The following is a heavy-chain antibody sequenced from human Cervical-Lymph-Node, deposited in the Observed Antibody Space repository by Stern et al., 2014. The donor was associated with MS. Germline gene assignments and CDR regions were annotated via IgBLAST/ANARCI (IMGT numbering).Heavy chain of an antibody. J-gene: IGHJ3*02. V-gene: IGHV4-59*12. CDR3: ARKLNRGSYYDVFDI. CDR1: GGSIRDYY. CDR2: VSYSGST. Sequence: QVQLQESGPGLVKPSETLSLTCIVSGGSIRDYYWSWIRQPPGKGLEWIGYVSYSGSTNSNPSLMSRGTISVDTSQNQFSLRLISVTAADTAVYYCARKLNRGSYYDVFDIWGQGTMVTVSS. D-gene: IGHD1-26*01.